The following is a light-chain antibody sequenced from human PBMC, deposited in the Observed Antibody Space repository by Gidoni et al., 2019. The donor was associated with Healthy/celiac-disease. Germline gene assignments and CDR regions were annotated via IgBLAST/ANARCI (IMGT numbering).Light chain of an antibody. V-gene: IGLV1-40*01. J-gene: IGLJ1*01. CDR1: SSNIGAGYD. Sequence: QRVTISCTGSSSNIGAGYDVHWYQQLPGTVPKLLIYGNSNRPSGVPDRFSGSKSGTSASLAITGLQAEYEADYYCQSYDSSLSGFYVFGTGTKVTVL. CDR3: QSYDSSLSGFYV. CDR2: GNS.